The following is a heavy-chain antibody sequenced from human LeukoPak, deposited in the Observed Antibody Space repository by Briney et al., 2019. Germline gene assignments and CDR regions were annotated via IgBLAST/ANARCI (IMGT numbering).Heavy chain of an antibody. V-gene: IGHV6-1*01. CDR2: TYYRSKWYN. CDR1: GDSVSSNSAA. Sequence: SQTLSLTCAISGDSVSSNSAAWNWIRQSPSRGLEWLGRTYYRSKWYNDYAVSVKSRITINPDTSKNQFSLQLNSVTPEDTAVYYCARDKGSSGWYHGPTVGYFDLWGRGTLVTVSS. D-gene: IGHD6-19*01. CDR3: ARDKGSSGWYHGPTVGYFDL. J-gene: IGHJ2*01.